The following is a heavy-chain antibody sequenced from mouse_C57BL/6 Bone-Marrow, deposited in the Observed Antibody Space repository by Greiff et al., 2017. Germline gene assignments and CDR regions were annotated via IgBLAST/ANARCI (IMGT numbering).Heavy chain of an antibody. CDR3: TTMRRNYAMDY. J-gene: IGHJ4*01. CDR2: IGPEDGDT. CDR1: GFNIKDDY. Sequence: EVQLQQSGAELVRPGASVKLSCTASGFNIKDDYMHWVKQRPEQGLEWMGGIGPEDGDTEYASKFQGKATITADTTSNTAYLQLSSLTAEDTAVYYCTTMRRNYAMDYWGQGTSVTVST. V-gene: IGHV14-4*01.